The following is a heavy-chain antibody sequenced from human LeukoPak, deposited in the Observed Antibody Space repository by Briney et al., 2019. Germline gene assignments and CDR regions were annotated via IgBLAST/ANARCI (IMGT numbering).Heavy chain of an antibody. V-gene: IGHV4-30-4*08. CDR3: AGLRYSGAY. D-gene: IGHD3-9*01. CDR2: IYYSGST. CDR1: GGYISSGVYY. J-gene: IGHJ4*02. Sequence: SEPLSLTCTVSGGYISSGVYYWSGICQPPGEGVEGFGYIYYSGSTYYNPSLKSRVTISVETSKNQFPLKLSSVTAADTAVYYCAGLRYSGAYWGQGTLVTVSS.